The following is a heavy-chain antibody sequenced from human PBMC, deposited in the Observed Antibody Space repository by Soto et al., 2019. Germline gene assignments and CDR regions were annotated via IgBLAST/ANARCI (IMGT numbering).Heavy chain of an antibody. CDR3: ARDDEYSGNGMDV. CDR1: GFTFSNYG. D-gene: IGHD3-10*01. J-gene: IGHJ6*02. V-gene: IGHV3-33*01. Sequence: QVQLVESGGGVVQPGRSLRLSCAASGFTFSNYGMHWVRQAPGKGLEWVAVILNDGSNRYHADSVKDRLTISRDNSKKTLYMQMNTLRSEDTAVYYCARDDEYSGNGMDVWGQGTTVTVS. CDR2: ILNDGSNR.